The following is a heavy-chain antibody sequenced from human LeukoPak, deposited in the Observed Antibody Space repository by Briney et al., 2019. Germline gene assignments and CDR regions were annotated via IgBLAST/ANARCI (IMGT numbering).Heavy chain of an antibody. CDR1: GFTFSSYG. D-gene: IGHD1-1*01. Sequence: PGGSLRLSCAASGFTFSSYGMHWVRQAPGKGLEWVAVIWYDGSNKYYADSVKGRFTISRDNSKNTLYLQMNSLRAEDTAVYYCARAPRLTYKGDAFDIWGQGTMVTVSS. CDR3: ARAPRLTYKGDAFDI. CDR2: IWYDGSNK. V-gene: IGHV3-33*01. J-gene: IGHJ3*02.